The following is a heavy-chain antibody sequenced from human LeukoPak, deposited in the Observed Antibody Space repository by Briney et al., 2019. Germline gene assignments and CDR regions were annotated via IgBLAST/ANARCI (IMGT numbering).Heavy chain of an antibody. CDR2: IIPIFGTA. J-gene: IGHJ3*02. V-gene: IGHV1-69*13. D-gene: IGHD4-23*01. CDR3: ARSLIDYGGSYDAFDI. CDR1: GGTFSSYA. Sequence: ASVKVSCKASGGTFSSYAISWVRQAPGQGLEWMGGIIPIFGTANYAQKFQGRVTINADQSTSTAYMELSSLGSEDTAVYYCARSLIDYGGSYDAFDIWGQGTMVTISS.